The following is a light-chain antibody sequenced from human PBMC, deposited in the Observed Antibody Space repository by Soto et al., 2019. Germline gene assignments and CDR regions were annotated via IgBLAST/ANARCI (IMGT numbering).Light chain of an antibody. V-gene: IGLV4-69*01. J-gene: IGLJ3*02. Sequence: QLVLTQSPSASASLGASVKLTCTLSSRHSSYAIAWHQQQPEKGPRYLMKLNSDGRHTKGDGIPDRFSGSSSGTERYLTIPSHLSEDDADSYCQTWGTGIRVFCGGTKLTV. CDR3: QTWGTGIRV. CDR2: LNSDGRH. CDR1: SRHSSYA.